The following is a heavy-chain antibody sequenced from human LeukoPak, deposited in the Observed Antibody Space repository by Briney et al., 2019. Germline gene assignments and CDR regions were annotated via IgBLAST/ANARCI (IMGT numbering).Heavy chain of an antibody. Sequence: ASVKVSCKASGYTFTSYGISWVRQAPGQGLEWMGWISAYNGNTNYAQKLQGRVTMTTDTSTSTAYMELRSPRSDDTAVYYCATEIYCGGDCYPLNYYYYGMDVWGQGTTVTVSS. CDR3: ATEIYCGGDCYPLNYYYYGMDV. V-gene: IGHV1-18*01. CDR1: GYTFTSYG. J-gene: IGHJ6*02. CDR2: ISAYNGNT. D-gene: IGHD2-21*02.